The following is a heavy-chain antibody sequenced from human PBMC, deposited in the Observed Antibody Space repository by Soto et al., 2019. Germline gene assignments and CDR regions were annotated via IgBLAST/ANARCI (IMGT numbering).Heavy chain of an antibody. J-gene: IGHJ5*02. CDR3: ARPEGITGSTWFDP. CDR2: ISHTGLT. CDR1: GGSINSGDYY. V-gene: IGHV4-30-4*01. D-gene: IGHD1-7*01. Sequence: SLSRSCAVSGGSINSGDYYGSWIRQSPGKGLEWIAYISHTGLTDFNPSIKSRLSISEDTSKNQIYLKLNSVTAADTDVYYCARPEGITGSTWFDPWGHGVLVTVSS.